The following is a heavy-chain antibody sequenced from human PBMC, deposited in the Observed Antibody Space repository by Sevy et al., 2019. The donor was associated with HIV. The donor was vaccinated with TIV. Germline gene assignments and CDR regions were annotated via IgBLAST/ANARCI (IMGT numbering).Heavy chain of an antibody. V-gene: IGHV4-59*01. D-gene: IGHD6-19*01. J-gene: IGHJ6*03. CDR2: IYYSGST. CDR1: GGSISSYY. CDR3: ARVAVADNGYYYYYMDV. Sequence: SETLSLTCTVSGGSISSYYWSWLRQPPGKGLEWIGNIYYSGSTNYNPSLKSRVTISVDTSKNQFSLKLSSVTAADTAVYYCARVAVADNGYYYYYMDVWGKGTTVTVSS.